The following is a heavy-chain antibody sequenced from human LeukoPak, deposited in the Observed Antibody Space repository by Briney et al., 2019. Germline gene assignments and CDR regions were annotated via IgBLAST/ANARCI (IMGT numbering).Heavy chain of an antibody. CDR2: ISYDGSNK. CDR3: AKADGDDYENFDC. CDR1: GFTFSSYG. D-gene: IGHD4-17*01. V-gene: IGHV3-30*18. Sequence: GRSLRLSCAASGFTFSSYGMHWVRQAPGKGLEWVAVISYDGSNKYYADSVKGRFTISRDNSKNTLYLQMNSLRAEDTAVYYCAKADGDDYENFDCWGQGTLVTVSS. J-gene: IGHJ4*02.